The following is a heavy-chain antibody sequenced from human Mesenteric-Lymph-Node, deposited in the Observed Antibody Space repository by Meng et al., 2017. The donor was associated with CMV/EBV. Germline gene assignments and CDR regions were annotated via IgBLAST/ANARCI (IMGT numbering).Heavy chain of an antibody. Sequence: QLPVTGSGPRLVKPSETLSFKCTVSGGSISSSWHYWGWIRQPPGKGLEWIGSIFYSGSAHYNPALESRVTISIDKSKNEFFLNLGSVTAADTAMYFCARDTLTYSYGPGWIDPWGQGTLVTVSS. CDR1: GGSISSSWHY. V-gene: IGHV4-39*02. CDR3: ARDTLTYSYGPGWIDP. CDR2: IFYSGSA. J-gene: IGHJ5*02. D-gene: IGHD3-10*01.